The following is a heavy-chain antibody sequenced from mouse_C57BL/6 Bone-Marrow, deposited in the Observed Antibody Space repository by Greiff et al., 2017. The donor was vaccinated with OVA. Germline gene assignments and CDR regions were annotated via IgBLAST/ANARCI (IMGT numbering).Heavy chain of an antibody. CDR1: GYTFTSYT. D-gene: IGHD1-1*01. V-gene: IGHV1-4*01. Sequence: VQLQQSGAELARPGASVKMSCKASGYTFTSYTMRWVKQRPGQGLEWIGYINPSSGYTKYNQKFKDKATLTADKSSSTAYMQLRSLTSEDSAVYYFARDDYYGSSQYWGNGITLTAAS. J-gene: IGHJ2*01. CDR3: ARDDYYGSSQY. CDR2: INPSSGYT.